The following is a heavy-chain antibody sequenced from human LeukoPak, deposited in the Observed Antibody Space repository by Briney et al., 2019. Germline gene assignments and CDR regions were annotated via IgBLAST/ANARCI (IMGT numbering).Heavy chain of an antibody. CDR3: ARHKWLVIPRIYYFDY. Sequence: GSLRLSCAASGFTFSSYGMSWVRQPPGKGLEWIGEVYHSGSTNYYPSLKSRVTISIEKSKNQFSLKLSSVTAADTAVYYCARHKWLVIPRIYYFDYWGQGSLVTVSS. V-gene: IGHV4-4*02. CDR1: GFTFSSYGM. D-gene: IGHD6-19*01. CDR2: VYHSGST. J-gene: IGHJ4*02.